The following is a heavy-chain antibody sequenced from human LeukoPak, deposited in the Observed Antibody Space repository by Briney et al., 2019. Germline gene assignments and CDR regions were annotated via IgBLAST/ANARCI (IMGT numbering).Heavy chain of an antibody. J-gene: IGHJ4*02. Sequence: ASVKVSCKASGYTFTSYYVHWVRQAPGQGLEWMGIINPSGGSTSYAQKFQGRVTMTRDMSTSTVYMELSSLRSEDTAVYYCARDIARHFDYWGQGTLVTVSS. CDR2: INPSGGST. CDR1: GYTFTSYY. V-gene: IGHV1-46*01. CDR3: ARDIARHFDY. D-gene: IGHD6-6*01.